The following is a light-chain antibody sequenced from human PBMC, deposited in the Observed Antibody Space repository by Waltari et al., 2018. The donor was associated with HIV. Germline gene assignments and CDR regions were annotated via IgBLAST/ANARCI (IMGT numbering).Light chain of an antibody. CDR1: RSNIGSHY. Sequence: QSVLTQPPSASGTPGQRVTISCSGSRSNIGSHYVYWYQHLPGTAPKLLIYRNIQRPSGVPDRFSCSKSGTSASLAISGLRSEDEADYYCAAWDDRLSGLVFGGGTKLTVL. CDR2: RNI. CDR3: AAWDDRLSGLV. J-gene: IGLJ2*01. V-gene: IGLV1-47*01.